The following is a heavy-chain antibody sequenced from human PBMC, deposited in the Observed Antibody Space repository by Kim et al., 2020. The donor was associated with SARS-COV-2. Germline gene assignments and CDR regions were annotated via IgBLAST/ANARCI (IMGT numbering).Heavy chain of an antibody. V-gene: IGHV3-23*01. Sequence: GGSLGLSCAASGFTFSGSAMSWVRQAPGRGLECVSTVTKSGDATYYADSVKGRFTISRDNSKNTLYLQMNNLKAEDTDVYYCAKRSGAPLELWTFDYWG. CDR1: GFTFSGSA. CDR2: VTKSGDAT. CDR3: AKRSGAPLELWTFDY. J-gene: IGHJ4*01. D-gene: IGHD5-18*01.